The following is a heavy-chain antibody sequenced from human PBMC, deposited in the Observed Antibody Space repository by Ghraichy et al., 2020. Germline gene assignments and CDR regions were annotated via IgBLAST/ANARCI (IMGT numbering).Heavy chain of an antibody. J-gene: IGHJ3*02. V-gene: IGHV1-69*13. CDR2: IIPIFGTA. D-gene: IGHD3-3*01. CDR3: ARETITIFGVVTEPDAFDI. Sequence: SVKVSCKASGGTFSSYAISWVRQAPGQGLEWMGGIIPIFGTANYAQKFQGRVTITADESTSTAYMELSSLRSEDTAVYYCARETITIFGVVTEPDAFDIWGQGTMVTVSS. CDR1: GGTFSSYA.